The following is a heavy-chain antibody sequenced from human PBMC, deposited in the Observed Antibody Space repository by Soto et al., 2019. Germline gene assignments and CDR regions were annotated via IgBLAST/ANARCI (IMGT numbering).Heavy chain of an antibody. CDR3: ARGPRFIAARPLDYYYYYYMDV. V-gene: IGHV4-34*01. Sequence: HSETLSLTCAVYGGSFSSYYWSRIRQPPGKGLEWIGEINHSGSTNYNPSLKSRVTISVDTSKNQFSLKLSSVTAADTAVYYCARGPRFIAARPLDYYYYYYMDVWGKGTTVTVSS. CDR1: GGSFSSYY. J-gene: IGHJ6*03. D-gene: IGHD6-6*01. CDR2: INHSGST.